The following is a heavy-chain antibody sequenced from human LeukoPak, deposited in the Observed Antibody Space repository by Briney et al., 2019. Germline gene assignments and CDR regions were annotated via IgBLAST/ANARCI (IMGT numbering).Heavy chain of an antibody. CDR2: ISAYNGNT. D-gene: IGHD4-17*01. Sequence: GASVKVSCKTSGYTFNTYGIAWVRQAPGQGLEWMGWISAYNGNTNYAQNLQDRVTMTTDTSTTTAYMELRSLRSDDTAVYYCARGGDDYGDYVPFDYWGQGTLVTVSS. V-gene: IGHV1-18*01. CDR3: ARGGDDYGDYVPFDY. J-gene: IGHJ4*02. CDR1: GYTFNTYG.